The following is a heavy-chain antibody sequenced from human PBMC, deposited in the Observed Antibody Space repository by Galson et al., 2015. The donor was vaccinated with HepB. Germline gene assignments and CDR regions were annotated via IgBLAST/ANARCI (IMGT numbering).Heavy chain of an antibody. D-gene: IGHD3-22*01. CDR3: ARDLSYDNSGPTDYYYGMDV. Sequence: SLRLSCAASGFTFSSYGMHWVRQAPGKGLEWVAVIWYDGSNKYYADSVKGRFTISRDNSKNTLYLQMNSLRAEDTAVYYCARDLSYDNSGPTDYYYGMDVWGQGTTVTVSS. CDR1: GFTFSSYG. J-gene: IGHJ6*02. V-gene: IGHV3-33*01. CDR2: IWYDGSNK.